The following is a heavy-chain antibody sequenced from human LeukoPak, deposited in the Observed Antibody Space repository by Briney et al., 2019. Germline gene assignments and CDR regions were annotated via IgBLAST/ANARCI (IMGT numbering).Heavy chain of an antibody. CDR2: INHSGST. CDR3: ARGYQLGSYLWFDP. V-gene: IGHV4-34*01. J-gene: IGHJ5*02. CDR1: GGSFSGYY. D-gene: IGHD2-2*01. Sequence: SETLSFTCAVYGGSFSGYYWSWIRQPPGKGLEWIGEINHSGSTNYNPSLKSRVTISVDTSKNQFSLKLSSVTAADTAVYFCARGYQLGSYLWFDPWGQGTLVTVSS.